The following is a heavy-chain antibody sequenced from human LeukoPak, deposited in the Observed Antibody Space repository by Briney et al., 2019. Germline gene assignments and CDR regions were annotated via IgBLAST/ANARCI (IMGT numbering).Heavy chain of an antibody. D-gene: IGHD2-15*01. CDR3: AKVRYCSGVNCYPDDN. CDR2: IRYDGNNK. Sequence: PGGSLRLSCAASGFTFSDYSMHWVRQAPGKGLNWVAFIRYDGNNKYYADSVKGRFTISRDNSKNMQYLEMNSLSTEDTAVYYCAKVRYCSGVNCYPDDNWGQGTLVTVSS. CDR1: GFTFSDYS. V-gene: IGHV3-30*02. J-gene: IGHJ4*02.